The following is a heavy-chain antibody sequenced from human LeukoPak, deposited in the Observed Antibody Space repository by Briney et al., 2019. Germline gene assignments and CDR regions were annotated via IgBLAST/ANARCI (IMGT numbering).Heavy chain of an antibody. V-gene: IGHV3-30*19. CDR3: ARSRSGGSIGYYMDV. J-gene: IGHJ6*03. CDR2: ISYDGSNK. CDR1: GFTFSSYG. D-gene: IGHD2-15*01. Sequence: GGSLRPSCAASGFTFSSYGMHWVRQAPGKGLEWVAVISYDGSNKYYADSVKGRFTISRDNSKNTLYLQMNSLRAEDTAVYYCARSRSGGSIGYYMDVWGKGTTVTVSS.